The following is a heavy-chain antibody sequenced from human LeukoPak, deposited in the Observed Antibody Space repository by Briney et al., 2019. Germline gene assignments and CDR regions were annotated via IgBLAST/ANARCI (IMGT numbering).Heavy chain of an antibody. D-gene: IGHD3-3*01. V-gene: IGHV4-59*12. J-gene: IGHJ4*02. CDR2: IYYSGST. CDR1: GGSISSYY. CDR3: ARGKSVYYDFWSGQRTMFDY. Sequence: SETLSLTCTVSGGSISSYYWSWIRQPPGKGLEWIGYIYYSGSTNYNPSLKSRVTISVDTSKNQFSLKLSSVTAADTAVYYCARGKSVYYDFWSGQRTMFDYWGQGTLVTVSS.